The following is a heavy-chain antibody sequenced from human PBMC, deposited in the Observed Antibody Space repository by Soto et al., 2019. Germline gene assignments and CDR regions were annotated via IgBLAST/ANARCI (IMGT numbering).Heavy chain of an antibody. J-gene: IGHJ3*02. D-gene: IGHD2-2*01. CDR1: GFTFSSYG. V-gene: IGHV3-30*18. CDR2: ISYDGSNK. Sequence: QVQLVESGGGVVQPGRSLRLSCAASGFTFSSYGMHWVRQAPGKELEWVAVISYDGSNKYYADSVKGRFTISRDNSKNTLYLQMNSLRAEDTAVYYCAKIPYQLLSFVWAVDDAFDIWGQGTMVTVSS. CDR3: AKIPYQLLSFVWAVDDAFDI.